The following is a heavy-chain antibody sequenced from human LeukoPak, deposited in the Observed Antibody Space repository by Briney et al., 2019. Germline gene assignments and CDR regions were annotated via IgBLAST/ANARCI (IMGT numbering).Heavy chain of an antibody. V-gene: IGHV4-59*01. CDR3: ARGGGYYYYYGMDV. CDR1: GGSISSYY. Sequence: SETLSLTCTVPGGSISSYYWSWIRQPPGKGLEWIGYIYYSGSTNYNPSLKSRVTISVDTSKNQFSLKVSSVTAADTAVYYCARGGGYYYYYGMDVWGQGTTVTVSS. J-gene: IGHJ6*02. CDR2: IYYSGST.